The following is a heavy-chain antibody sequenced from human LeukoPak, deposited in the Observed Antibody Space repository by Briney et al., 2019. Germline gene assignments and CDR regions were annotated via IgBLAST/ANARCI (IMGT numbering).Heavy chain of an antibody. CDR1: GGSISSFY. D-gene: IGHD1-26*01. CDR2: IYKSGTT. J-gene: IGHJ4*02. Sequence: SETLSLTCTVSGGSISSFYWSWIRQSPGKGLEWIGYIYKSGTTNYNPSLKSRVTISVDTSKKQFSLKVNSVTAADTAVYYCARGTYSGSYSGYFGYWGQGTLVTVSS. CDR3: ARGTYSGSYSGYFGY. V-gene: IGHV4-59*01.